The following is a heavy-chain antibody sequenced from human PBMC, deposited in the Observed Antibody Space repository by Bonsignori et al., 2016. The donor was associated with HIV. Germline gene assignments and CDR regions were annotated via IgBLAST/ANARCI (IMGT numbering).Heavy chain of an antibody. J-gene: IGHJ6*02. CDR3: IKDLRTHFYGMDV. CDR1: GFTFDDYG. Sequence: EVQLVESGGSVVQPGGSLILSCAASGFTFDDYGMHWVRQVPGKGLEWVSFINWDGSDTYYGDSVKGRFTISRDNRKSSLSLQMNSLRPEDTALYYCIKDLRTHFYGMDVWGRGTPVTV. CDR2: INWDGSDT. D-gene: IGHD3/OR15-3a*01. V-gene: IGHV3-43D*04.